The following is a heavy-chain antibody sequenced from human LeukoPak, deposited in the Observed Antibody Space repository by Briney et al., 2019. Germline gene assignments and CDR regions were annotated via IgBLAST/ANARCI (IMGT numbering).Heavy chain of an antibody. CDR1: GYTLTDYY. D-gene: IGHD4-11*01. CDR3: ARDKDYSNTERGFHY. Sequence: ASVKVSCKASGYTLTDYYMHLVRQAPGQGLEWMGWINPNSGDTKSAQKFQGRVTMTGDTSISTVYMELRRVTSDDTAVYYCARDKDYSNTERGFHYWGQGILVTVSS. V-gene: IGHV1-2*02. J-gene: IGHJ4*02. CDR2: INPNSGDT.